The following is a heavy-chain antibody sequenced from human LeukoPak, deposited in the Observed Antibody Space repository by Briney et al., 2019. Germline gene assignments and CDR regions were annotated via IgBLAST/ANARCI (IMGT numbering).Heavy chain of an antibody. CDR3: ARDPLGNPDAFDI. CDR2: ISSSSSYI. V-gene: IGHV3-21*04. D-gene: IGHD1-14*01. J-gene: IGHJ3*02. Sequence: PGGSLRLSCAASGFAFSSYSMNWVRQAPGKGLEWVSSISSSSSYIYYADSVKGRFTISRDNAKNSLYLQMNSLRAEDTAVYYCARDPLGNPDAFDIWGQGTMVTVSS. CDR1: GFAFSSYS.